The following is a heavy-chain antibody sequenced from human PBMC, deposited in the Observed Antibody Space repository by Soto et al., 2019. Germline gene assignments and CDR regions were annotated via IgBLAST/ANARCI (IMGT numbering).Heavy chain of an antibody. D-gene: IGHD6-6*01. V-gene: IGHV3-74*03. CDR1: GFTFRNYW. CDR3: ARAQLTLNDQGRFGS. CDR2: IRSDGSRT. Sequence: EVPLVESGGGLVQPGGSLRLSCAASGFTFRNYWMHWIRQAPGKGLVWVSRIRSDGSRTTYADSVEGRFTISRDNAQNTLYLQINSLRAEDTAVYFCARAQLTLNDQGRFGSWGQGTLVTVSS. J-gene: IGHJ4*02.